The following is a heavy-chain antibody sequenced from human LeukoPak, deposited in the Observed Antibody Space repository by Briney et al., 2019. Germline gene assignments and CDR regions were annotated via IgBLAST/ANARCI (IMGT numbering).Heavy chain of an antibody. CDR3: ARAVGYGSGALDY. Sequence: SVKVSCKASGGTFSSYAISWVRQAPGQGLEWMGRIIPTLGIANYAQKFQGRVTITADKSTSTAYMELSSLRSEDTAVYYCARAVGYGSGALDYWGQGTLVTVSS. V-gene: IGHV1-69*04. CDR2: IIPTLGIA. J-gene: IGHJ4*02. D-gene: IGHD3-10*01. CDR1: GGTFSSYA.